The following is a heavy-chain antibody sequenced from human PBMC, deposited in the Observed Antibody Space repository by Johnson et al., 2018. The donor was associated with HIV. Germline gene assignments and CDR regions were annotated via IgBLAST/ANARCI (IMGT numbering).Heavy chain of an antibody. V-gene: IGHV3-64*04. Sequence: VQLVESGGGLVQPGGSLRLSCAASGFTFSHYDMHWVRQAPGKGLEYISGFTADGESTYYANSVRARFTISRDKSKSTLYLQMNSLTAEDTAVYYCARGGKRVMAAFDIWGQGTMVTVSS. CDR1: GFTFSHYD. CDR3: ARGGKRVMAAFDI. D-gene: IGHD3-16*01. CDR2: FTADGEST. J-gene: IGHJ3*02.